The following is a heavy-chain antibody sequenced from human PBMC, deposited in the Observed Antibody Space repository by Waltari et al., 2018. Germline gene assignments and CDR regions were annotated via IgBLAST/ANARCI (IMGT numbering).Heavy chain of an antibody. Sequence: QVQLQQWGAGLLKPSATLSLTCAVNGGSFHSYYGGWIRQPPGKGLEWIGEISQNGRTNENPSLKSRVAISVDTSKNHFSLKLNFLTAADTAVYYCARGEQLHLIRRNSFDTWGQGTLVTVSS. J-gene: IGHJ5*02. V-gene: IGHV4-34*01. D-gene: IGHD1-1*01. CDR2: ISQNGRT. CDR1: GGSFHSYY. CDR3: ARGEQLHLIRRNSFDT.